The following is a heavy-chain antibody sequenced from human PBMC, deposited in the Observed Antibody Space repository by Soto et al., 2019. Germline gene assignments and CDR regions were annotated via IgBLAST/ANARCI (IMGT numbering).Heavy chain of an antibody. CDR1: GGSMTSSDNY. D-gene: IGHD6-19*01. J-gene: IGHJ4*02. CDR2: GFYTGST. CDR3: ARHGESSGWYNMRIDS. Sequence: HLQLQESGPGLVEPSETLSLTCIVSGGSMTSSDNYWAWIRQPPGKGLEWIGSGFYTGSTYYNPSLKSRVTISVDTSKKQFSLNLRSVTAADTAVYYCARHGESSGWYNMRIDSWGQGTLVTVSS. V-gene: IGHV4-39*01.